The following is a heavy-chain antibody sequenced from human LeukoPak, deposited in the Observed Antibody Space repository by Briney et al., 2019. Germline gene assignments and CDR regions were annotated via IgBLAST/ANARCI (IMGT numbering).Heavy chain of an antibody. J-gene: IGHJ4*02. CDR1: GGSININTYY. CDR3: ARHRDWGSRLIDY. Sequence: PGGSLRLSYAASGGSININTYYWGWIRQPPGKGLEWIGSIYYSGSTYYNPSLKSRVTISVNMSKNQFSLKLSSVTAADTAVYYCARHRDWGSRLIDYWGQGTLVTVSS. CDR2: IYYSGST. V-gene: IGHV4-39*01. D-gene: IGHD3-16*01.